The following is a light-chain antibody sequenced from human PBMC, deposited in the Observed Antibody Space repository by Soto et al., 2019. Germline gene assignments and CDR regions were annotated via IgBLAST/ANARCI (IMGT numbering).Light chain of an antibody. Sequence: DIVLTQSPGTLSLSPGERATLSCRASQSVSDNYLAWYQQKPGQSPRLLIYGSSDRPTGIPDRFSGSGSGTDFTLTISRVEPEDFAVYYCQQYGSSPPYTFGQGTKLEIK. CDR1: QSVSDNY. V-gene: IGKV3-20*01. CDR3: QQYGSSPPYT. J-gene: IGKJ2*01. CDR2: GSS.